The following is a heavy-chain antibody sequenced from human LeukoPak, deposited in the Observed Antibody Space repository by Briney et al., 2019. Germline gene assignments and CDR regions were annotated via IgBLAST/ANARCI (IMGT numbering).Heavy chain of an antibody. CDR3: ARAPRPPRSPADYYYYYMDV. Sequence: PGGSLRLSCAASGFTFSSYSMNWVRQAPGKGLEWVSSICSSSSYIYYADSVKGRFTISRDNAKNSLYLQMNSLRAEDTAVYYCARAPRPPRSPADYYYYYMDVWGKGTTVTVSS. D-gene: IGHD1-26*01. J-gene: IGHJ6*03. V-gene: IGHV3-21*01. CDR1: GFTFSSYS. CDR2: ICSSSSYI.